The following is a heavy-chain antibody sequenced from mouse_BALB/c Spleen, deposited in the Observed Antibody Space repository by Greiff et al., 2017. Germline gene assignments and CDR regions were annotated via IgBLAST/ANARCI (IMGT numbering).Heavy chain of an antibody. J-gene: IGHJ2*01. V-gene: IGHV2-9*02. CDR2: IWAGGST. D-gene: IGHD2-3*01. CDR3: ARDGDYDGYYIDY. Sequence: VKLVESGPGLVAPSQSLSITCTVSGFSLTSYGVHWVRQPPGKGLEWLGVIWAGGSTNYNSALMSRLSISKDNSKSQVFLKMNSLQTDDTAMYYCARDGDYDGYYIDYWGQGTTLTVSS. CDR1: GFSLTSYG.